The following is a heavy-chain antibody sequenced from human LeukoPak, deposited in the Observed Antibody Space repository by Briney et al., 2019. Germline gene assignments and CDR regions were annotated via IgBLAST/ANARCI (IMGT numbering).Heavy chain of an antibody. J-gene: IGHJ3*02. D-gene: IGHD3-22*01. Sequence: PGGSLRLSCAASGFTFSSYGMHWARQAPGKGLEWVAVISYDGSNKYYADSVKGRFTISRDNSKNTLYLQMNSLRAEDTAVYYCAKAQFTDSGYYHAHAFDIWGQGTMVTVSS. V-gene: IGHV3-30*18. CDR3: AKAQFTDSGYYHAHAFDI. CDR2: ISYDGSNK. CDR1: GFTFSSYG.